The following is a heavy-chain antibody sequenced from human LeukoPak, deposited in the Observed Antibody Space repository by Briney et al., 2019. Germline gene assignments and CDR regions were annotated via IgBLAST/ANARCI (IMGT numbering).Heavy chain of an antibody. D-gene: IGHD1-26*01. Sequence: ASVKVSCKASGGTFSSYAISWVRQAPGQGLEWMGWINPNSGGTNYAQKFQGRVTMTRDTSISTAYMELSRLRSDDTAVYYCASLYSGSYLIDYWGQGTLVTVSS. J-gene: IGHJ4*02. CDR3: ASLYSGSYLIDY. CDR1: GGTFSSYA. V-gene: IGHV1-2*02. CDR2: INPNSGGT.